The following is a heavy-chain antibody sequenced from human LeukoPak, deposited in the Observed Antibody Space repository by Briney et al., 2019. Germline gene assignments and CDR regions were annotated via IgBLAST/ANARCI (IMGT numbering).Heavy chain of an antibody. CDR2: ISWNSGRK. J-gene: IGHJ4*02. D-gene: IGHD2-15*01. V-gene: IGHV3-9*01. CDR1: GFTFDDYA. Sequence: GGSLRLSCAASGFTFDDYAMHWVRQVPGKGLEWVSGISWNSGRKDYADSVKGRFTISRDNANNSLYLQMNSLRAEDTALYHCIKSGNSVLIAAHSPFDYWGQGALVSVSS. CDR3: IKSGNSVLIAAHSPFDY.